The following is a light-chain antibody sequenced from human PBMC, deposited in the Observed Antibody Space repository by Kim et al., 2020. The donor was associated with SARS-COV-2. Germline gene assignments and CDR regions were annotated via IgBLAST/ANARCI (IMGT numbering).Light chain of an antibody. Sequence: DIQMTQSPSSLSASVGDRVTITCRASQSISSYLNWYQQKPGKVPKLLIYVASSLQSGVPSRFSGSGSGTDFTLTISSLQPGDCATYYGQQSYSTPRAFGQRTKVDI. V-gene: IGKV1-39*01. J-gene: IGKJ1*01. CDR3: QQSYSTPRA. CDR1: QSISSY. CDR2: VAS.